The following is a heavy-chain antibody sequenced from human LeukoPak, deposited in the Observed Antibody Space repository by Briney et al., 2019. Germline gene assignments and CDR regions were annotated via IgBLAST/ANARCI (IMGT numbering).Heavy chain of an antibody. Sequence: PSETLSLTCTVSGGTISSSSYYWGWIRQPPGKGLEWIGSIYYSGSTYYNPSLKSRVTISVDTSKNQFSLKMSAESAVDTAVYYCARLSPEDALDIWGQGTMVTVSS. V-gene: IGHV4-39*01. CDR3: ARLSPEDALDI. D-gene: IGHD1-14*01. J-gene: IGHJ3*02. CDR2: IYYSGST. CDR1: GGTISSSSYY.